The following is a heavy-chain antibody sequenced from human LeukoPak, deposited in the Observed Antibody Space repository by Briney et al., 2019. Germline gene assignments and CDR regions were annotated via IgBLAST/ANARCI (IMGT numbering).Heavy chain of an antibody. D-gene: IGHD6-19*01. V-gene: IGHV3-21*01. CDR3: ARDEGLAVAVYFDY. J-gene: IGHJ4*02. Sequence: GGSLRLSCAASGFTFSSYSMNWVRQAPGKGLEWVSSISSSSSYIYYADSVKGRFTISRDNAKNSLYLQMNSLRAEDTAVYYCARDEGLAVAVYFDYWGQGTLVTVSS. CDR2: ISSSSSYI. CDR1: GFTFSSYS.